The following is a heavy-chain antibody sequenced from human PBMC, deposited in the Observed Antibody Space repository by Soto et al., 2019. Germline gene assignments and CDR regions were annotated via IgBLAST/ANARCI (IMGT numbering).Heavy chain of an antibody. CDR2: ISSDGGDK. CDR3: ARDGGGAKDY. Sequence: GGALRLSCAAPGFTFSPYGMHWVRQAPGKGLEWVARISSDGGDKDYADSVKGRFTISRDNSKSTLSLQMNSLRVEDTAVYYCARDGGGAKDYWGQGTLVTVSS. J-gene: IGHJ4*02. V-gene: IGHV3-30-3*01. CDR1: GFTFSPYG. D-gene: IGHD3-16*01.